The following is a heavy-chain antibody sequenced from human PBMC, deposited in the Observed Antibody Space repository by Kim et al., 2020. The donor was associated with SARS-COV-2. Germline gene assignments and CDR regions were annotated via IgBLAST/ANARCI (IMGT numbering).Heavy chain of an antibody. V-gene: IGHV3-23*01. Sequence: DSVKGRFTISRDNSKNTLYLQMNSLRAEETAVYYCAKDQPGYSSHPDYWGQGTLVTVSS. J-gene: IGHJ4*02. CDR3: AKDQPGYSSHPDY. D-gene: IGHD6-13*01.